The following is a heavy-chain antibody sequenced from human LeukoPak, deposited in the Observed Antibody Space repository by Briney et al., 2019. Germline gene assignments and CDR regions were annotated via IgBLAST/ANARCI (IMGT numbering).Heavy chain of an antibody. CDR3: AVLNYYDSSGYLDY. J-gene: IGHJ4*02. CDR2: IYYSGST. Sequence: SETLSLTCTVYGGSISSSSYYWGWIRQPPGKGLEWIGSIYYSGSTYYNPSLKSRVTISVDTSKNQFSLKLSSVTAADTAVYYCAVLNYYDSSGYLDYWGQGTLVTVSS. D-gene: IGHD3-22*01. V-gene: IGHV4-39*01. CDR1: GGSISSSSYY.